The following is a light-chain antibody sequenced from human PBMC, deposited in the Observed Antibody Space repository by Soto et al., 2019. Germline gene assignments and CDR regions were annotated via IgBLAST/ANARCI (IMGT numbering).Light chain of an antibody. CDR1: QSLSSSY. CDR3: QQYGSSPIT. V-gene: IGKV3-20*01. Sequence: EMVLTQSPGTLSLSPGERATLSCRASQSLSSSYLAWYQQKPGQAPRLLIYGASSRATGIPDRFSGSGSGTDFTLTISRLEPEDFAVYYCQQYGSSPITSGQGTRRENK. CDR2: GAS. J-gene: IGKJ5*01.